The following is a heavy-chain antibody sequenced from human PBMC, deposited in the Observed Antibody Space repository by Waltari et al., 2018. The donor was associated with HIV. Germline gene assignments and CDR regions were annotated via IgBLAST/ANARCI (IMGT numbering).Heavy chain of an antibody. CDR2: IIPMYGTP. J-gene: IGHJ6*02. CDR1: GGTFSIA. D-gene: IGHD2-21*02. CDR3: ARLGGESGDHKNYYYYGMDV. Sequence: QVQLVQSGAEVKKPGSLVKVSCQDSGGTFSIATSWVRQAPGQGLEWMGLIIPMYGTPTYAQKFQGRVTITADENTRTAYMERRGLRSEDTAGYYCARLGGESGDHKNYYYYGMDVWGQGATVTVS. V-gene: IGHV1-69*01.